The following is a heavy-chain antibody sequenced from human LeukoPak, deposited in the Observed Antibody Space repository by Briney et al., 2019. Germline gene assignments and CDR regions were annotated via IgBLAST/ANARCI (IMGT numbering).Heavy chain of an antibody. V-gene: IGHV1-69*13. CDR3: ARGKGSSGYYHVVDY. Sequence: GASVKVSCKASGGTFSSYAISWVRQAPGQGLEWMGGIIPIFGTANYAQKFQGRVTITADESTSTAYMELSSLRSEDTAVYYCARGKGSSGYYHVVDYWGQGTLVTVSS. CDR2: IIPIFGTA. J-gene: IGHJ4*02. D-gene: IGHD3-22*01. CDR1: GGTFSSYA.